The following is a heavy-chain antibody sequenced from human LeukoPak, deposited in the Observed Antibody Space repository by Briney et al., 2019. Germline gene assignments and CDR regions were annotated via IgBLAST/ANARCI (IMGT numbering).Heavy chain of an antibody. J-gene: IGHJ5*02. CDR3: ARARRYCSSTSCGNWFDP. CDR2: INPNSGGT. CDR1: GYTFTGYY. D-gene: IGHD2-2*01. V-gene: IGHV1-2*02. Sequence: GASVKVSCKASGYTFTGYYMHWVRQAPGQGLEWMGWINPNSGGTNYAQKFQGRVTMTRDTSISTAYMELSRLRSDDTAVYYCARARRYCSSTSCGNWFDPWGQGTLVTVSS.